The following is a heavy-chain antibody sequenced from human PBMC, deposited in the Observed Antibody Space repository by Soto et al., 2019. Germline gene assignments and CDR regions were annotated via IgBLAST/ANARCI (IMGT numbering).Heavy chain of an antibody. Sequence: GGSLILSCALTGFPFSASALTWVRKAPGEGLEWVSAVSGSGGSTYYADSVKGRFTVSRDNSKNMLYLQMNSLRAEDTALYYCAKSAGPDFWSGYYGYDFDYWGQGT. V-gene: IGHV3-23*01. CDR1: GFPFSASA. D-gene: IGHD3-3*01. J-gene: IGHJ4*02. CDR2: VSGSGGST. CDR3: AKSAGPDFWSGYYGYDFDY.